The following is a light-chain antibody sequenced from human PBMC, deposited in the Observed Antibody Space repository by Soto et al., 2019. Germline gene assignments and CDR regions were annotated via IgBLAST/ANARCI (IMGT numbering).Light chain of an antibody. CDR1: QSVSSSY. CDR2: CAS. Sequence: EIVLTQSPGTVSLTPGERATISCRASQSVSSSYLAWYQQKPGQAPRLLIYCASSMSTGIPDRFSGSGSGTDFTLTISRLEPEDFAVYYCQQYCSSPPTFCQGTMVDI. CDR3: QQYCSSPPT. J-gene: IGKJ1*01. V-gene: IGKV3-20*01.